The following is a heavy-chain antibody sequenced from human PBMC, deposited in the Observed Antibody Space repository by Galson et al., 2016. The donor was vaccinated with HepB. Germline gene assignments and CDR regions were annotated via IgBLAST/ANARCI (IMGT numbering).Heavy chain of an antibody. CDR3: ARATTMVRGVINFGLGH. Sequence: SVKVSCKASGGTFNSYALSWVRQAPGQRLEWLGMINPTSGTASYAQKVQDRVTIGMDMSTSTVDMALRRLRPDDTAVYYFARATTMVRGVINFGLGHWGQGTQVTVSS. CDR1: GGTFNSYA. D-gene: IGHD3-10*01. J-gene: IGHJ4*02. CDR2: INPTSGTA. V-gene: IGHV1-69*05.